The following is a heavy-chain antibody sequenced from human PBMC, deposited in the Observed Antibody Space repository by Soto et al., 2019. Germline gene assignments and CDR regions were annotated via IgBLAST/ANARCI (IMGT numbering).Heavy chain of an antibody. CDR3: AGSSARSIFDY. CDR2: IYHTGNT. D-gene: IGHD2-2*01. V-gene: IGHV4-31*03. CDR1: SGSVSSGSYY. J-gene: IGHJ4*02. Sequence: SETLSLTCTVSSGSVSSGSYYWSWIRQLPGKGLEWIGYIYHTGNTFYNPSIKSRVTISLDTSKSQFSLKLTSVTAADTAMYFCAGSSARSIFDYWGPGTLVTVSS.